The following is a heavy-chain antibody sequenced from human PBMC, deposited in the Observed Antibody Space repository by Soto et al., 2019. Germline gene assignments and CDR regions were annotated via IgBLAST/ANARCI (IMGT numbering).Heavy chain of an antibody. Sequence: QVQLVQSGAEVKKPGASVKVSCKASGGTFSSYAISWVRQAPGQGLEWMGGIIPIFGTANYAQKFQGRVTITADESTSTAYMELSSLRSEDTAVYYCATSDDFWTKNQSFDYWGQGTLVTVSS. CDR2: IIPIFGTA. J-gene: IGHJ4*02. V-gene: IGHV1-69*01. D-gene: IGHD3-3*01. CDR3: ATSDDFWTKNQSFDY. CDR1: GGTFSSYA.